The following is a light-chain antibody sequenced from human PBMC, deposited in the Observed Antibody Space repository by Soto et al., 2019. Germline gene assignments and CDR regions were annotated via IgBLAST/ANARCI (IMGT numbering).Light chain of an antibody. CDR1: QDISRW. J-gene: IGKJ5*01. Sequence: DVEMTQSPSSVSAYVGDRVTITCRASQDISRWLAWYQQKPGQAPKILIYAASNLQSGDPSRFSGSGSGTDFALTISSLQPEDFATYYCQQDNNLPVTFGQGTRLEIK. CDR2: AAS. V-gene: IGKV1D-12*01. CDR3: QQDNNLPVT.